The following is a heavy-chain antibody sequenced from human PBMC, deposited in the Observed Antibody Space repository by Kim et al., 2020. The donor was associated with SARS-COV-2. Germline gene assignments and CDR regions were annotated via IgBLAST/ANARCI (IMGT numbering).Heavy chain of an antibody. D-gene: IGHD3-10*01. CDR2: IRRKVYGGTT. J-gene: IGHJ4*02. V-gene: IGHV3-49*03. CDR3: ARDGGDAYNPDYFDH. Sequence: GGSLRLSCRTSGFTFGDYTMSWFRQGPGKGLEWISFIRRKVYGGTTEYAASLKGRFTISRDDSKSIAYLQVTSLKTEDTAVYYCARDGGDAYNPDYFDHWGQGTLVTVSS. CDR1: GFTFGDYT.